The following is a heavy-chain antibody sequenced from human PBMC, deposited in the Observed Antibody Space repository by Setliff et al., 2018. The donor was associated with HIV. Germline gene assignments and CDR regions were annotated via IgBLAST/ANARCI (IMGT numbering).Heavy chain of an antibody. J-gene: IGHJ3*02. V-gene: IGHV1-69*05. D-gene: IGHD3-22*01. CDR3: ARETAIVVVGSDAFDI. CDR1: GYTFTSYG. CDR2: IIPIFGTA. Sequence: SVKVSCKASGYTFTSYGISWVRQAPGQGLEWMGGIIPIFGTANYAQKFQGRVTITTDESTSTAYMELSSLRSEDTAVYYCARETAIVVVGSDAFDIWGQGTMVTVSS.